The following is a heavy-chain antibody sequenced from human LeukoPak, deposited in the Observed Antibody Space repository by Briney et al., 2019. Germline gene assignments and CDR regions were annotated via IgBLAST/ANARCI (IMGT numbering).Heavy chain of an antibody. CDR1: GYSFTSYW. CDR2: IYPGDSNT. CDR3: ARMQGNWFDP. Sequence: GESLKISCKASGYSFTSYWISWVRQMPGKGLEWMGIIYPGDSNTRYSPSFQGQVTISADKSISTAYLQWSSLKASDTAIYYCARMQGNWFDPRGQGTLVTVSS. J-gene: IGHJ5*02. V-gene: IGHV5-51*01.